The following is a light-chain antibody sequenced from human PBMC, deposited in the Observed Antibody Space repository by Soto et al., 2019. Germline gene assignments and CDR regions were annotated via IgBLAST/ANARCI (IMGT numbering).Light chain of an antibody. CDR1: QGISSY. J-gene: IGKJ2*01. CDR2: AAS. CDR3: QQLNSYPS. V-gene: IGKV1-9*01. Sequence: IPLTQSPSSLSASVGDRGTITCRASQGISSYLAWYQQKPGKAPKLLIYAASTLQSGVPSRFSGSGSGTDFTLTSSRLQPEDFATYYCQQLNSYPSFGRGTKLEIK.